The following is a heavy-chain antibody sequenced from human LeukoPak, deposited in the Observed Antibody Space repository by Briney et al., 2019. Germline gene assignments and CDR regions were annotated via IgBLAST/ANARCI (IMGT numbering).Heavy chain of an antibody. CDR2: IYYSGST. CDR1: GGSISSGGYY. J-gene: IGHJ6*02. CDR3: ARVVPAAIIPGYYYYYGMDV. D-gene: IGHD2-2*02. Sequence: PSETLSLTCAVSGGSISSGGYYWSWIRQHPGKGLEWIGYIYYSGSTYYNPSLKSRVTISVDTSKNQFSLKLSSVTAEDTAVYYCARVVPAAIIPGYYYYYGMDVWGQGTTVTVSS. V-gene: IGHV4-31*11.